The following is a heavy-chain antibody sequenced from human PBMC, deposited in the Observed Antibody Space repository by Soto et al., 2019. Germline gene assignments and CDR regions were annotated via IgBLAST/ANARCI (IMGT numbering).Heavy chain of an antibody. CDR2: IYPGDHET. Sequence: PGESLKISCQCSGYTFSNFWIGWVRKLPGKGLEWMGIIYPGDHETRYSPSFHGKVTISADKSINTAYLQWNSLEASDTAFYFCARSPRSSPYFDYWGQGAMVTASS. D-gene: IGHD6-13*01. CDR1: GYTFSNFW. CDR3: ARSPRSSPYFDY. J-gene: IGHJ4*02. V-gene: IGHV5-51*01.